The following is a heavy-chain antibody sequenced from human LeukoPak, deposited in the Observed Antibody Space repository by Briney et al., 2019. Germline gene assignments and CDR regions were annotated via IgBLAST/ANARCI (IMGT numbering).Heavy chain of an antibody. Sequence: PGGSLRLSCAASGFTFSGSAMHWVRQASGKGLEWVGRIRSKANSYATAYAASVKGRFTISRDDSKNTAYLQMNSLKTEDTAVYYCTRPYYYDSSGSSDYWGQGTLVTVSS. CDR3: TRPYYYDSSGSSDY. J-gene: IGHJ4*02. CDR2: IRSKANSYAT. D-gene: IGHD3-22*01. V-gene: IGHV3-73*01. CDR1: GFTFSGSA.